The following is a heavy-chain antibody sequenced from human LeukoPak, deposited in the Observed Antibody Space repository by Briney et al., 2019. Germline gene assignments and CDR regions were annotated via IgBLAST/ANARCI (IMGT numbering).Heavy chain of an antibody. D-gene: IGHD4-23*01. CDR1: GYSFPSYW. J-gene: IGHJ4*02. V-gene: IGHV5-10-1*01. CDR2: IDPSDSYT. Sequence: GESLNISCKGSGYSFPSYWISWARQMPGQGLEWMGRIDPSDSYTNYSPSFQGHVTISADKPISTAYLQWSSLKASDTAMYYCAAGDYGGNSGGFFDYWGQGTLVTISS. CDR3: AAGDYGGNSGGFFDY.